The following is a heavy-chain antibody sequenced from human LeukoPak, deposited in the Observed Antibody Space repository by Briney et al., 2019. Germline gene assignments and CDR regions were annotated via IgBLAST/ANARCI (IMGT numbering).Heavy chain of an antibody. J-gene: IGHJ6*02. CDR1: GYTFTGYY. CDR2: INPNSGGT. CDR3: ARVRTKAALNYYYYYGMDV. Sequence: ASVNVSCTATGYTFTGYYMHWVRQAPGQGLEWMGRINPNSGGTNYAQKFQGRVTMTRDTSISTAYMELSRLRSDDTAVYYCARVRTKAALNYYYYYGMDVWGQGTTVTVSS. D-gene: IGHD6-6*01. V-gene: IGHV1-2*06.